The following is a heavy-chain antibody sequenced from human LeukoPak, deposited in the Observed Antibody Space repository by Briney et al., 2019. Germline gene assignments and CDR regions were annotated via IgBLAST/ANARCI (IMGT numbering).Heavy chain of an antibody. CDR2: ITGDGDST. Sequence: GGSLRLSCAASGFTFEDYAMHWVRRAPGKGLEWVSLITGDGDSTYYADSVEGRFTISRDNSRNSLYLQMNSLRTEDTALYFCAKDIGTKRIAADAFDIWGQGTMVIVSS. J-gene: IGHJ3*02. CDR1: GFTFEDYA. V-gene: IGHV3-43*02. D-gene: IGHD6-13*01. CDR3: AKDIGTKRIAADAFDI.